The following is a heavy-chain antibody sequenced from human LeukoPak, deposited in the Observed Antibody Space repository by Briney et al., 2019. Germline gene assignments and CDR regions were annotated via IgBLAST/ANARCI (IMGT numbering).Heavy chain of an antibody. Sequence: SETLSLTCTVSGDSLSGFYWSWIRQPPGKGLECIGSIYFSGGTNYNPSLKSRVTMSVDTSENQFSLWLSSVTAADTAVYYCARLGRDGYTHWYFDLWGRGALVAVSS. V-gene: IGHV4-59*01. CDR3: ARLGRDGYTHWYFDL. CDR1: GDSLSGFY. J-gene: IGHJ2*01. CDR2: IYFSGGT. D-gene: IGHD5-24*01.